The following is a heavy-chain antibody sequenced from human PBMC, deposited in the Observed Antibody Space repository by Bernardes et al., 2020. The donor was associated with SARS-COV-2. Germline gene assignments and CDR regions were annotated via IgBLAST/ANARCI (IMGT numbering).Heavy chain of an antibody. CDR2: ISGDGRTT. V-gene: IGHV3-74*01. CDR3: VRGPSDGHGRFEY. Sequence: GGSLSLSCAASGFTFRSSWMHWVRQAPGKGLVWVSRISGDGRTTTYADSVKGRFIISRDNARDTLYLQMNSLRAEDTAVYYCVRGPSDGHGRFEYWGQGTLGTVSS. J-gene: IGHJ4*02. CDR1: GFTFRSSW.